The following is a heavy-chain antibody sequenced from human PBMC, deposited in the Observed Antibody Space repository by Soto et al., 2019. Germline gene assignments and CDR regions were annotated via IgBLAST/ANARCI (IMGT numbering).Heavy chain of an antibody. Sequence: GGSLRLSCPASGFTVSGYAIRWFRQAPGNGLEWVSAISGSGGSTYYAESVKGRFTISRDNSKHTMYLQMNSLRAEDTAVYYCAKQSYGIAVAGPFDYWGQGTLVTVSS. D-gene: IGHD6-19*01. CDR3: AKQSYGIAVAGPFDY. V-gene: IGHV3-23*01. CDR2: ISGSGGST. J-gene: IGHJ4*02. CDR1: GFTVSGYA.